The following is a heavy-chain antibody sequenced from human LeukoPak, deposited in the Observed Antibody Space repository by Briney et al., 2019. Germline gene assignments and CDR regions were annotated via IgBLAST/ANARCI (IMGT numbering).Heavy chain of an antibody. CDR3: ARDRGYSGYAEYYFDY. Sequence: GASVKVSCKASGYTFTSYGISWVRQAPGQGLEWMGWISAHNGNTKNAQKVQGRVTMTTDTSTRTAYMELRSLRSDGTAVYHCARDRGYSGYAEYYFDYWGQGTLVTVSS. J-gene: IGHJ4*02. CDR1: GYTFTSYG. CDR2: ISAHNGNT. V-gene: IGHV1-18*01. D-gene: IGHD5-12*01.